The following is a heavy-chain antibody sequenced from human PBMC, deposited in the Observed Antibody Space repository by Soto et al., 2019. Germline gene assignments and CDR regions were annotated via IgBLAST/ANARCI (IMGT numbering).Heavy chain of an antibody. CDR3: AKGTTVVPAAIGYYYYGMDV. CDR1: GGTFSSYT. J-gene: IGHJ6*02. D-gene: IGHD2-2*02. Sequence: QVQLVQSGAEVKKPGSSVKVSCKASGGTFSSYTISWVRQAPGQGLEWMGRIIPILGIANYAQKFQGRVTITAAKSTSTAYMELSSLRSEDTAVYYCAKGTTVVPAAIGYYYYGMDVWGQGTTVTVSS. CDR2: IIPILGIA. V-gene: IGHV1-69*02.